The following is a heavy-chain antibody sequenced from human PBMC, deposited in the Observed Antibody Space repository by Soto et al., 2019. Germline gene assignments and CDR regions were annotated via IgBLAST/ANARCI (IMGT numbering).Heavy chain of an antibody. V-gene: IGHV3-30-3*01. CDR3: ASIFGPNWFDP. Sequence: PGGSLRLSCAASGFTFSSYAMHWVRQAPGKGLEWVAVISYDGSNKYYAGSVKGRFTISRDNSKNTLYLQMNSLRAEDTAVYYCASIFGPNWFDPWGQGTLVTVSS. CDR1: GFTFSSYA. J-gene: IGHJ5*02. D-gene: IGHD3-3*01. CDR2: ISYDGSNK.